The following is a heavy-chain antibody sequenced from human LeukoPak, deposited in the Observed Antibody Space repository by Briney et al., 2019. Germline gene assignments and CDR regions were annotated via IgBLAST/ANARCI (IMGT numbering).Heavy chain of an antibody. CDR3: ARGKLGISLDAFDI. Sequence: PSETLSLTCTVSGGSISSYYWSWIRQPPGKGLEWLGHIYYSGSTNYNPSLKSRVTISVDTSKNQFSLKLRSVTAAGTAVYYCARGKLGISLDAFDIWGQGTMVTVSS. D-gene: IGHD7-27*01. CDR2: IYYSGST. CDR1: GGSISSYY. J-gene: IGHJ3*02. V-gene: IGHV4-59*01.